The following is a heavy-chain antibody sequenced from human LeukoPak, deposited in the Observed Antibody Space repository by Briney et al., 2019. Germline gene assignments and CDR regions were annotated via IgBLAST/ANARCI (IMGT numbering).Heavy chain of an antibody. CDR3: ARRSSSSGAFDI. V-gene: IGHV4-38-2*02. D-gene: IGHD6-6*01. J-gene: IGHJ3*02. CDR2: IYHSGST. CDR1: GYSISSGYY. Sequence: SETLSLTCTVSGYSISSGYYWGWIRQPPGKGLEWIGSIYHSGSTYYNPSLKSRVTISVDTSKNQFSLKLSSVTAADTAVYYCARRSSSSGAFDIWGQGTMVTVSS.